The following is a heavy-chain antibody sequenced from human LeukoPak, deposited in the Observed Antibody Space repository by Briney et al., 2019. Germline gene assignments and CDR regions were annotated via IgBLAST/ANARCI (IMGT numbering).Heavy chain of an antibody. D-gene: IGHD5-18*01. Sequence: PGGSLRLSCAASGFTFSSYSMNWVRQAPGKGLEWVSYISSSSSTIYYADSVKGRFTISRDNAKNSLYLQMNSLRAEDTAVYYCARPGCSYGSPLYYFDYWGQGALVTVSS. CDR2: ISSSSSTI. CDR1: GFTFSSYS. CDR3: ARPGCSYGSPLYYFDY. J-gene: IGHJ4*02. V-gene: IGHV3-48*01.